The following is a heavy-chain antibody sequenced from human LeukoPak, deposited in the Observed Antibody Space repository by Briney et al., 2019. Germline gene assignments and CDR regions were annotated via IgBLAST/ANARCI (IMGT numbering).Heavy chain of an antibody. J-gene: IGHJ3*02. V-gene: IGHV4-59*01. CDR2: IYYSGST. CDR3: ARAGGYSSSWSGWAFDT. Sequence: SETLSLTCNVSGGSISSYYWSWIRQPPGKGLEWIGYIYYSGSTNYNPSLKSRVTISVDTSKNQFSLKLSSVTAADTAVYYCARAGGYSSSWSGWAFDTWGQGTMVTVSS. CDR1: GGSISSYY. D-gene: IGHD6-13*01.